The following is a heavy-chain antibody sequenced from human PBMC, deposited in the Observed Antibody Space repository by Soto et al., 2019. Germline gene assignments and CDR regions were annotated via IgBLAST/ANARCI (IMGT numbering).Heavy chain of an antibody. CDR2: IYYSWST. J-gene: IGHJ3*02. Sequence: QVQLQESGPGLVKPSQTLSLTCTVSGGSISSGGYYWSRIRQHPGKGLEWIGNIYYSWSTYYNPSLKSRVTISVDTSKNQFSLKLSSVTAADTAVYYCARVGSYHSTAFDIWGQGTMVTVSS. CDR3: ARVGSYHSTAFDI. D-gene: IGHD3-10*01. V-gene: IGHV4-31*03. CDR1: GGSISSGGYY.